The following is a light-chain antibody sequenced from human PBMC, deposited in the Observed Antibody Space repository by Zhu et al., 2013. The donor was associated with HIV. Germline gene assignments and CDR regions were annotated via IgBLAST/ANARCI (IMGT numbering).Light chain of an antibody. CDR1: QSVGSTF. J-gene: IGKJ4*01. CDR3: QHNGTSSLT. V-gene: IGKV3-20*01. CDR2: GAS. Sequence: IVLTQSPGTLSLSPGERATLSCGASQSVGSTFLAWYQQKPGQAPRLLIYGASTRATGIPDRFSGSGSGTDFTLSISRLDPEDFAVYYCQHNGTSSLTFGGGTTVEVK.